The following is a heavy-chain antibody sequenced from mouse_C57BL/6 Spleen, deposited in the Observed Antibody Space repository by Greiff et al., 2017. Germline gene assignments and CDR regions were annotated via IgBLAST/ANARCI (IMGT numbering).Heavy chain of an antibody. Sequence: VQLQQSGAELARPGASVKMSCKASGYTFTSYTLHWVKQRPGQGLEWIGYVNPSSGYTKYNQKFKDKATLTADKSSSTAYMQLSSLTSEDSAVYYCARTGSSYYFDYWGQGTTLTVSS. CDR2: VNPSSGYT. CDR3: ARTGSSYYFDY. D-gene: IGHD1-1*01. J-gene: IGHJ2*01. CDR1: GYTFTSYT. V-gene: IGHV1-4*01.